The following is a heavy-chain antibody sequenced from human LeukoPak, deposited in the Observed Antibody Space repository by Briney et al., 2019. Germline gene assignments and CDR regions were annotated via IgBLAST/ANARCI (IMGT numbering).Heavy chain of an antibody. Sequence: ASVKVSCKASGYTLTSYYMHWVRQASGQGLEWMGIINPSSGSTSYAQKFQGRVTMTRDTSTSTVYMELSSLRSEDTVVYYCAREQKRDGYNFNAFDIWGQGTMVTVSS. D-gene: IGHD5-24*01. J-gene: IGHJ3*02. CDR2: INPSSGST. CDR3: AREQKRDGYNFNAFDI. CDR1: GYTLTSYY. V-gene: IGHV1-46*01.